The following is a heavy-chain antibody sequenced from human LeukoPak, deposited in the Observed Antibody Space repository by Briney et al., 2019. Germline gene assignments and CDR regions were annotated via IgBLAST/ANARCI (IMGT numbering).Heavy chain of an antibody. D-gene: IGHD3-9*01. CDR1: GFTFSSYG. Sequence: PGGSLRLSCAASGFTFSSYGMHWVRQAPGKGLEWVAFIRYDGSNKYYADSVKGRFTMSRDNSKNTLYLQMNSLRAEDTGVYYCAGTYYDILTGPQNWLDPWGQGTLVTASS. CDR2: IRYDGSNK. J-gene: IGHJ5*02. CDR3: AGTYYDILTGPQNWLDP. V-gene: IGHV3-30*02.